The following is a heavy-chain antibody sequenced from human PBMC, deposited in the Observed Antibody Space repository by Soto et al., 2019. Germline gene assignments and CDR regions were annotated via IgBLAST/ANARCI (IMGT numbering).Heavy chain of an antibody. CDR3: ARDRGYCTNGVCHKRQSKPWGRVDY. D-gene: IGHD2-8*01. CDR1: GFTFSSYA. J-gene: IGHJ4*02. CDR2: ISYDGSNK. V-gene: IGHV3-30-3*01. Sequence: GGSLRLSCAASGFTFSSYAMHWVRQAPGKGLEWVAVISYDGSNKYYADSVKGRFTISRDNSKNTLYLQMNSLRAEDTAVYYCARDRGYCTNGVCHKRQSKPWGRVDYWGQGTLVTVSS.